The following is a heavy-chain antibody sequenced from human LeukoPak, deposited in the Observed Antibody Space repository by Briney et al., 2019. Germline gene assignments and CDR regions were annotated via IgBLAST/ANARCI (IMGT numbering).Heavy chain of an antibody. Sequence: PSETLSLTCTVSGGSLSSYYWSWIRQPPGKGLEWIGYIHYSGSTKYKSSLKSRVTISVDTSKNQFSLKLNSVTAADTAVYYCARGKEVITMLRGLKPGYYFDYWGQGTLVTVSS. D-gene: IGHD3-10*01. CDR2: IHYSGST. CDR1: GGSLSSYY. V-gene: IGHV4-59*01. J-gene: IGHJ4*02. CDR3: ARGKEVITMLRGLKPGYYFDY.